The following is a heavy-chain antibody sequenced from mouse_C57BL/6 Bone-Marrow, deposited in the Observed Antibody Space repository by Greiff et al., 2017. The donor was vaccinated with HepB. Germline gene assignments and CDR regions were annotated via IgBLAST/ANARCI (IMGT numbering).Heavy chain of an antibody. V-gene: IGHV5-16*01. J-gene: IGHJ2*01. CDR1: GFTFSDYY. Sequence: EVQRVESEGGLVQPGSSMKLSCTASGFTFSDYYMAWVRQVPEKGLEWVANINYDGSSTYYLDSLKSRFIISRDNAKNILYLQMSSLKSEDTATYYCARDERGYFDYWGQGTTLTVSS. CDR3: ARDERGYFDY. CDR2: INYDGSST.